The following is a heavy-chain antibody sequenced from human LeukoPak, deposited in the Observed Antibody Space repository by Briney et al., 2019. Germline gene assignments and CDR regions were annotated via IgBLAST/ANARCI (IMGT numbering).Heavy chain of an antibody. CDR3: ARDRDFWSGTSAFNI. CDR1: GYTFTVYY. V-gene: IGHV1-2*02. D-gene: IGHD3-3*01. Sequence: ASVKVSCKASGYTFTVYYMHWVRQAPGQGLEWMGWINPNNPDSGGTNYAQKFQGRVTMTSDASISTAYLELSRLRSDDTAVYYCARDRDFWSGTSAFNIWGQVTMVTVSS. J-gene: IGHJ3*02. CDR2: INPNNPDSGGT.